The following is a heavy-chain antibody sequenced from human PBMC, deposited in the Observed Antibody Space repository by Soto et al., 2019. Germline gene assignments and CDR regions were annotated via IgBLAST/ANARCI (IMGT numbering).Heavy chain of an antibody. V-gene: IGHV3-21*01. CDR3: ARHPGCSGGSCYSGWYYGMDV. Sequence: GGSLRLSCAASGFNFITYSLSWVRQAPGKGLEWVASISSSAVYIDYADSVKGRFTISRDNAKNSLYLQMNSLRDEDTAVYYCARHPGCSGGSCYSGWYYGMDVWGQGTTVTVSS. J-gene: IGHJ6*02. D-gene: IGHD2-15*01. CDR1: GFNFITYS. CDR2: ISSSAVYI.